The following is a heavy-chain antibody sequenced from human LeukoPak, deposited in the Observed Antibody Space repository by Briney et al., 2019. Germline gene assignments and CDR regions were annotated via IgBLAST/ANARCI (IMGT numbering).Heavy chain of an antibody. Sequence: PGGSLRLSCAASGFTFSNYAMHWVRQAPGKGLEGVSLISSGGTYEYYADSVKGRFTISRDNSKNTLYLQLNSVRAEDTAVYYCARDSTYYYDSGSSGPHYFDNWGQGTLVTVSS. CDR2: ISSGGTYE. J-gene: IGHJ4*02. CDR3: ARDSTYYYDSGSSGPHYFDN. V-gene: IGHV3-30*01. CDR1: GFTFSNYA. D-gene: IGHD3-10*01.